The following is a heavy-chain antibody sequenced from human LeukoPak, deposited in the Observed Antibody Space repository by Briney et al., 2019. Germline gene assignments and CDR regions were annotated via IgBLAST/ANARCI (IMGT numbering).Heavy chain of an antibody. CDR2: IYTSGST. D-gene: IGHD6-25*01. CDR3: ARVADVPSGDAFDI. Sequence: SETLSLTCTVSGGSISSYYWSWIRQPAGKGLEWIGGIYTSGSTNYNPSLKSRVTMSVDMSKNQYSLKLSSVTAADTAVYYCARVADVPSGDAFDIWGQGKMVTVSS. V-gene: IGHV4-4*07. J-gene: IGHJ3*02. CDR1: GGSISSYY.